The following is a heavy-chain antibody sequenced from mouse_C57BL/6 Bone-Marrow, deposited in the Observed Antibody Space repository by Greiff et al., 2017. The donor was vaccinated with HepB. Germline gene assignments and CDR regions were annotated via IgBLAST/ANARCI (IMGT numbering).Heavy chain of an antibody. CDR2: INYDGSST. D-gene: IGHD1-1*01. J-gene: IGHJ1*03. CDR3: ARSITTVVPSYWYFDV. V-gene: IGHV5-16*01. Sequence: DVKLVESEGGLVQPGSSMKLSCTASGFTFSDYYMAWVRQVPEKGLEWVANINYDGSSTYYLDSLKSRFIISRDNAKNILYLQMSSLKSEDTDTYYCARSITTVVPSYWYFDVWGTGTTVTVSS. CDR1: GFTFSDYY.